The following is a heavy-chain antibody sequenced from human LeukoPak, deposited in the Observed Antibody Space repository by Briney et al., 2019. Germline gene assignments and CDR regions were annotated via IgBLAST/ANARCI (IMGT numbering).Heavy chain of an antibody. J-gene: IGHJ4*02. Sequence: SETLSLTCTVSGDSISSYYWTWIRQPPGKGLEWIGYIYYSGTTNYSPSLKSRVTISVDTSKNQFSLKLRSVTAADTAVYYCASGRPLGFDYWGQGTLVTVSS. V-gene: IGHV4-59*01. CDR2: IYYSGTT. CDR3: ASGRPLGFDY. D-gene: IGHD1-26*01. CDR1: GDSISSYY.